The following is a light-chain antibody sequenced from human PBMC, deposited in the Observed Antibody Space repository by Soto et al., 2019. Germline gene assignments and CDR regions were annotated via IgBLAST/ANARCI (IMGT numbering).Light chain of an antibody. Sequence: IVLTQSPGTLSVSPGERVILSCRASQTLRNKLAWYQQKPGQAPRLLIYGGFTRATGIPARFSGSGSGTEFTLTINSLQYEDFAIYYCQQHNAWPITFGPGTKLDLK. CDR1: QTLRNK. J-gene: IGKJ3*01. V-gene: IGKV3-15*01. CDR3: QQHNAWPIT. CDR2: GGF.